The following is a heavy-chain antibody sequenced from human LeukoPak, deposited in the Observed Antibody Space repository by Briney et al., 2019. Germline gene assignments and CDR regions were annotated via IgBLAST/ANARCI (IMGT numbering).Heavy chain of an antibody. CDR3: ARQRAGFPVTTSDY. Sequence: PGGSLRLSCAASGFTFSSYSMNWVRQAPGKGLEWVSYISGSSSTIYYADSVKGRFTISRDNAKNSLYLQMNSLRAEDTAVYYCARQRAGFPVTTSDYWGQGTLVTVSS. J-gene: IGHJ4*02. CDR2: ISGSSSTI. CDR1: GFTFSSYS. D-gene: IGHD4-17*01. V-gene: IGHV3-48*01.